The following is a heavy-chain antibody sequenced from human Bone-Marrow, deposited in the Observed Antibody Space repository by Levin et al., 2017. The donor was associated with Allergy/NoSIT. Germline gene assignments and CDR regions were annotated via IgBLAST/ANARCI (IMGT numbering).Heavy chain of an antibody. V-gene: IGHV3-30*03. CDR2: ISYDGGIT. Sequence: GESLKISCAASGFIFNNYGMHWVRQAPGKGLEWVAVISYDGGITDYADSVRGRITISRDKSKNTVLLQMNSLRSEDTAVYYCARGDCSSATCPPDYWGQGTQVTVSS. D-gene: IGHD6-13*01. CDR3: ARGDCSSATCPPDY. J-gene: IGHJ4*02. CDR1: GFIFNNYG.